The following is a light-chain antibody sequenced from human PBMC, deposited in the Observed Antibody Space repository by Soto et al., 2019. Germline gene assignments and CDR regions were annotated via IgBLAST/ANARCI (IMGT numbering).Light chain of an antibody. J-gene: IGKJ1*01. CDR3: QQYNSYWT. Sequence: DIQMTQSPSTLSASVGDGVTITCRASQSISSWLAWFQQKPGKAPKLLISDASSLKSGVPSRFSGSGYGTEFTLTISSLQPEDFATYYCQQYNSYWTFGQGTKVDIK. CDR2: DAS. CDR1: QSISSW. V-gene: IGKV1-5*01.